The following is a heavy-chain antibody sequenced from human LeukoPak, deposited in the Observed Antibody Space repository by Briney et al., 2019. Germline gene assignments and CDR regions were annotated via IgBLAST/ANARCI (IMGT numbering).Heavy chain of an antibody. V-gene: IGHV1-2*04. Sequence: ASVKVSCKASGYTFTGYYMHWVRQAPGQGLEWMGWINPNSGGTNYAQKFQGWVTMTRDTSISTAYMELSRLRSDDTAVYYCARELEYYDFWSGYSEYYFDYWGQGTLVTVPS. CDR1: GYTFTGYY. CDR2: INPNSGGT. CDR3: ARELEYYDFWSGYSEYYFDY. J-gene: IGHJ4*02. D-gene: IGHD3-3*01.